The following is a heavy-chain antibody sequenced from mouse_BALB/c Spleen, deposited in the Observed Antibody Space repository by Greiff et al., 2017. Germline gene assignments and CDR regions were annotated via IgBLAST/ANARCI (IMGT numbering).Heavy chain of an antibody. D-gene: IGHD4-1*01. CDR2: IFPGDGSN. Sequence: QVQLQQSGAELVKPGASVKLSCKASGYTFTSYDINWVRQRPEQGLEWIGWIFPGDGSNKYNAKFKGKATLTTDTSSSTAYMQLSRLTSEDSAVYFWATGTKYYFDYWGQGTTLTVSS. CDR3: ATGTKYYFDY. CDR1: GYTFTSYD. J-gene: IGHJ2*01. V-gene: IGHV1-85*01.